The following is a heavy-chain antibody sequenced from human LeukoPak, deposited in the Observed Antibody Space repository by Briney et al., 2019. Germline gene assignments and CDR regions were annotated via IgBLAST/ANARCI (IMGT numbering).Heavy chain of an antibody. D-gene: IGHD2-15*01. CDR3: ARALVAGVTRNALDI. CDR1: GFSFSSYW. J-gene: IGHJ3*02. V-gene: IGHV3-74*01. Sequence: PGGSLRLSCAAPGFSFSSYWMHWVRQAPGKGLVWVARIQYDGGTTNYADSVKGRFTITRDNAKKTRYVQMNSLRAEDTAVYYCARALVAGVTRNALDIWGQGTMVTVSS. CDR2: IQYDGGTT.